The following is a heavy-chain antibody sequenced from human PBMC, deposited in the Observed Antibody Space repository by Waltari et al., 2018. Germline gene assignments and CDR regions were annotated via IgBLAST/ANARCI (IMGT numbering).Heavy chain of an antibody. CDR2: ITESGDT. CDR1: GFTFKNFA. CDR3: AKRWAIYYFEY. D-gene: IGHD3-9*01. V-gene: IGHV3-23*04. J-gene: IGHJ4*02. Sequence: EVQLVESGGHLIQPGGSLRVSCAASGFTFKNFAMSWVRQAPGKGLEWVSTITESGDTFYADSVKGRFATSRDNYKNTLSLQMNSLRAEDTAVYYCAKRWAIYYFEYWGQGNLVTVSS.